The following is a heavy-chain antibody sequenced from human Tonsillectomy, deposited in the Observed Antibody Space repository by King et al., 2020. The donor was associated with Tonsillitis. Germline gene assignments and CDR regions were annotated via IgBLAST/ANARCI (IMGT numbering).Heavy chain of an antibody. V-gene: IGHV3-23*04. J-gene: IGHJ4*02. CDR3: AKAMVVTGLLDS. CDR2: VSNRGGVP. CDR1: GFSFSGYA. D-gene: IGHD2-21*02. Sequence: QLVQSGGGLVQPGGSLRLSCAASGFSFSGYAMSWVRQAPGKGLEWVSGVSNRGGVPYYADSVKGRFTISRDNSKNTLYLQMNSLRAEDTALYYCAKAMVVTGLLDSWGQGTLVTVSS.